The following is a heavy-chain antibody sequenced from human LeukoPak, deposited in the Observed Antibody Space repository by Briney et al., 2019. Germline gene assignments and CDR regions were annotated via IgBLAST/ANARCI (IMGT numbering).Heavy chain of an antibody. CDR2: INPNSGGT. D-gene: IGHD2-2*02. Sequence: ASVKVSCKASGYTFTGYYMHWVRQAPGQGLEWMGWINPNSGGTNYAQKFQGRVTMTRDTSISTAYMELSRLRSDDTAVYYCARWGGYCSSTSCYTGFDYWGRGTLVTVSS. CDR3: ARWGGYCSSTSCYTGFDY. V-gene: IGHV1-2*02. J-gene: IGHJ4*02. CDR1: GYTFTGYY.